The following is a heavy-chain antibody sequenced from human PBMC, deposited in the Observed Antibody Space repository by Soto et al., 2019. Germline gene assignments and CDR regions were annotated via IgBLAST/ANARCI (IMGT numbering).Heavy chain of an antibody. V-gene: IGHV3-30-3*01. Sequence: QVQLVESGGGVVQPGRSLRLSCAASGFTFSSYAMHWVRQAPGKGLEWVAVISYDGSNKYYADSVKGRFTISRDNSKNTLYLQMNSLRAEDTAVYYCARKSCSGGSYWLWYFDLWGRGTLVTVSS. CDR2: ISYDGSNK. D-gene: IGHD2-15*01. J-gene: IGHJ2*01. CDR3: ARKSCSGGSYWLWYFDL. CDR1: GFTFSSYA.